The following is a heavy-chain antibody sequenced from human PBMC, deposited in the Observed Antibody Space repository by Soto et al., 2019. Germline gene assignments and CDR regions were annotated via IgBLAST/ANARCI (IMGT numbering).Heavy chain of an antibody. V-gene: IGHV4-31*03. CDR1: GGSISSGGYY. CDR2: IYYSGST. Sequence: PSETLSLTCTVSGGSISSGGYYWSWIRQHPGKGLEWIGYIYYSGSTYYNPSLKSRVTISVDTSKNQFSLKLSSVTAADTAVYYCARAEVLDLGESYYFDYWGQGTLVTVSS. D-gene: IGHD3-16*01. CDR3: ARAEVLDLGESYYFDY. J-gene: IGHJ4*02.